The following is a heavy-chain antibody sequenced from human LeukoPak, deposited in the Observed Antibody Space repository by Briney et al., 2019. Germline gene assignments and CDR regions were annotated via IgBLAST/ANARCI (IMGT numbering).Heavy chain of an antibody. CDR1: GLTFNSYA. Sequence: GGSLRLSCAAPGLTFNSYAMSWGPQAPGKGLDWVSGIFGSGGIAHYADSVKGRFTISRDNSKNTVYLQMGSLRVEDTAVYYCGKTTTGYSSGRYPGWPVDYWGQGTLVTVSS. J-gene: IGHJ4*02. V-gene: IGHV3-23*01. D-gene: IGHD6-19*01. CDR3: GKTTTGYSSGRYPGWPVDY. CDR2: IFGSGGIA.